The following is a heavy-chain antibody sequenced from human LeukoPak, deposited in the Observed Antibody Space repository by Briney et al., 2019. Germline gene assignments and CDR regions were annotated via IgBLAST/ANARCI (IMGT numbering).Heavy chain of an antibody. CDR3: ARAGRSSTHYIHDYYFDY. CDR1: GFTFSSYS. D-gene: IGHD6-6*01. CDR2: ISSSSSYI. V-gene: IGHV3-21*01. Sequence: GGSLSLSCAASGFTFSSYSKNGVRQAPGKGREWVLSISSSSSYIYYADSVKGRFTISRDNAKNSLYVQMNSLSAEDTAVYYCARAGRSSTHYIHDYYFDYWGQGTLVTVSS. J-gene: IGHJ4*02.